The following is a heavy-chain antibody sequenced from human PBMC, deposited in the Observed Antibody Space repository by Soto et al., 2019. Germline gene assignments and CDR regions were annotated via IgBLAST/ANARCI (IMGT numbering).Heavy chain of an antibody. D-gene: IGHD2-2*01. CDR1: GGSISSYY. CDR2: IHYTGTT. CDR3: ARDGSHCVTTSCPGAWFDP. V-gene: IGHV4-59*01. J-gene: IGHJ5*02. Sequence: SETLSLTCTVAGGSISSYYWSWIRQPPWKELEWIGYIHYTGTTKYNPSLKSRVTISVDTSKNQFSLKLDSMTAADTAVYYCARDGSHCVTTSCPGAWFDPWGQGPLVTVSS.